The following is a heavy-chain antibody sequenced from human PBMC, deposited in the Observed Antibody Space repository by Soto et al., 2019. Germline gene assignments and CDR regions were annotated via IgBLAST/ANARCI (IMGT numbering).Heavy chain of an antibody. J-gene: IGHJ4*02. CDR1: GFTFDTYG. CDR2: ITWNGDTR. D-gene: IGHD3-10*01. Sequence: GGSLRLSCATSGFTFDTYGMHWVRQVAGKGLEWVSGITWNGDTRGYADPVKGRFTISRDNARNSLYLQMNNLRVEDTALYFCAKDRRSALGVISDWGQGTLVTVPQ. CDR3: AKDRRSALGVISD. V-gene: IGHV3-9*01.